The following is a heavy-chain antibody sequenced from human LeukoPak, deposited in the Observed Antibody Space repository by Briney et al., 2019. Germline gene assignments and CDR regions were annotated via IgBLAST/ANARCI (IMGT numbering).Heavy chain of an antibody. V-gene: IGHV1-18*01. CDR3: ARKVPLGWFDP. J-gene: IGHJ5*02. D-gene: IGHD7-27*01. Sequence: GASVRVSCKASGYTFTSYGISWVRQAPGQGLEWMGWISAYNGNTNYAQNLQGRVTMTTDTSTSTAYMELRSLRSDDTAVYYCARKVPLGWFDPWGQGTLVTVSS. CDR2: ISAYNGNT. CDR1: GYTFTSYG.